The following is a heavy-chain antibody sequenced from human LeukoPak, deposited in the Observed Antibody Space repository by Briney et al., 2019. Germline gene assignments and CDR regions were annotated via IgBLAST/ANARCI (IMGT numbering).Heavy chain of an antibody. CDR3: ARAVGATGAFDI. CDR1: GGSISSGSYY. D-gene: IGHD1-26*01. J-gene: IGHJ3*02. CDR2: IYTSGST. V-gene: IGHV4-61*02. Sequence: SETLSLTCTVSGGSISSGSYYWSWIRQPAGKGLEWFGRIYTSGSTNYNPYLKSRVTISVDTSKNQFSLKLSSVTAADTAVYYCARAVGATGAFDIWGQGTMVTVSS.